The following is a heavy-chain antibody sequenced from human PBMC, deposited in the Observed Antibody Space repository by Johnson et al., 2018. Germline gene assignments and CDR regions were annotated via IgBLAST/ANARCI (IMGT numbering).Heavy chain of an antibody. V-gene: IGHV3-21*01. CDR3: ARGINWIFGMANYYGMDV. Sequence: VQLVQSGGGLVKPGGSLRLSCAASGLTFSDFGMSWVRQAPGKGLEWVSSISSSSSYVYYADSVKGRFTISRDNAKNSLFLQMNSLRVEDTAVYYCARGINWIFGMANYYGMDVWGQGTTVTVSS. CDR2: ISSSSSYV. J-gene: IGHJ6*02. D-gene: IGHD3-3*01. CDR1: GLTFSDFG.